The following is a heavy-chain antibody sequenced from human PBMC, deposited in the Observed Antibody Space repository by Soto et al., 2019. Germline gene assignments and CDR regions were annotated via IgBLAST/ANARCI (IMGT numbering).Heavy chain of an antibody. Sequence: QVQLQESGPGLVKPSETLSLMCTVSGGSISSSYWSWIRQPPGKGLEWIGYIYYSGSTNYNPSLKSRVTISVDPSKNQFSLKLSSVTAADTAVYYCARERRDGYKHYFDYWGQGTLVTVSS. V-gene: IGHV4-59*01. J-gene: IGHJ4*02. D-gene: IGHD5-12*01. CDR2: IYYSGST. CDR1: GGSISSSY. CDR3: ARERRDGYKHYFDY.